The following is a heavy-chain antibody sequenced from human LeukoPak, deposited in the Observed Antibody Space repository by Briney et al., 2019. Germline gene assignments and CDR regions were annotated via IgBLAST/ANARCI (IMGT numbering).Heavy chain of an antibody. D-gene: IGHD6-19*01. CDR1: GYTFTSYY. CDR2: ITTYNGNT. J-gene: IGHJ4*02. V-gene: IGHV1-18*04. Sequence: ASVKVSCKASGYTFTSYYMHWVRQAPGQGLEWMGWITTYNGNTNYAQKLQGRVTMTTDTSTSTAYMELRSLRSDDTAVYYCARGGTSGWRTPNDDYWGQGTLVTASS. CDR3: ARGGTSGWRTPNDDY.